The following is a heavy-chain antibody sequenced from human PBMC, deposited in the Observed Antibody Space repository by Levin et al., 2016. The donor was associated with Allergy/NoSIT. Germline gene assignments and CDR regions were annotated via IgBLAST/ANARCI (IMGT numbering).Heavy chain of an antibody. Sequence: GGSLRLSCAASGFTFSSYAMSWVRQAPGKGLEWVSAISGSGGSTYYADSVKGRFTISRDNSKNTLYLQMNSLRAEDTAVYYCAKSLEPHYYYGMDVWGQGTTVTVSS. CDR3: AKSLEPHYYYGMDV. CDR2: ISGSGGST. J-gene: IGHJ6*02. D-gene: IGHD1-1*01. V-gene: IGHV3-23*01. CDR1: GFTFSSYA.